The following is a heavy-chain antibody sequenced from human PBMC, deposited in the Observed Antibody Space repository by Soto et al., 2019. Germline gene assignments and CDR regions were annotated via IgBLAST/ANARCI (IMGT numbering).Heavy chain of an antibody. CDR3: AKTIVVAGNLRFDP. J-gene: IGHJ5*02. CDR2: ISYSGST. CDR1: GGSISNYY. V-gene: IGHV4-59*12. Sequence: PSETLSLTCSVSGGSISNYYNFWSWLRQSPGRGLEWIGYISYSGSTNYNPSVKSRVTISADMSKNQFSLRLSSVTAADTAIYYCAKTIVVAGNLRFDPWGQGALVTVS. D-gene: IGHD6-19*01.